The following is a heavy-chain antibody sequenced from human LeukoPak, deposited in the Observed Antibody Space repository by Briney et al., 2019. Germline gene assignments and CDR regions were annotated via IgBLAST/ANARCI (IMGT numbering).Heavy chain of an antibody. CDR1: GGSISSSSYY. V-gene: IGHV4-39*07. CDR3: AGYGDYDGWFDP. Sequence: SETLSLTCTVSGGSISSSSYYWGWIRQPPGTGLEWIGSIYYSGSTYYNPSLKSRVTISVDTSKNQFSLKLSSVTAADTAVYYCAGYGDYDGWFDPWGQGTLVTVSS. J-gene: IGHJ5*02. CDR2: IYYSGST. D-gene: IGHD4-17*01.